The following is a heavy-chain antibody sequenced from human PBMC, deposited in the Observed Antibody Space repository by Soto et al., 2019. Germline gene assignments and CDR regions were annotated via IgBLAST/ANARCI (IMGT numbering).Heavy chain of an antibody. Sequence: PGGSLRLSCAASGFTFSSNYMSWVRQAPGKGLEWVSVIYSGGSTYYADSVKGRFTISRDNSKNTLYLQMNSLRAEDTAVYYCARDQGPYDFWSGWAPDYYYYYYMDVWGKGTTVTV. CDR1: GFTFSSNY. J-gene: IGHJ6*03. V-gene: IGHV3-66*01. D-gene: IGHD3-3*01. CDR3: ARDQGPYDFWSGWAPDYYYYYYMDV. CDR2: IYSGGST.